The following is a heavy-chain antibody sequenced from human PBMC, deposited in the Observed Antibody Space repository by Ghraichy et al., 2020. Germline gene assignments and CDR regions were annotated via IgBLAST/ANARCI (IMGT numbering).Heavy chain of an antibody. CDR1: GFTFSSYW. J-gene: IGHJ4*02. CDR3: TTSGDY. D-gene: IGHD3-10*01. V-gene: IGHV3-7*01. Sequence: GESLNISCAASGFTFSSYWMAWVRQAPGKGLEWVANINMAGSETYYVDSVRGRFTISRDNSDNSLYLQMNNLRVADAATYYCTTSGDYWGQGTLVSVSS. CDR2: INMAGSET.